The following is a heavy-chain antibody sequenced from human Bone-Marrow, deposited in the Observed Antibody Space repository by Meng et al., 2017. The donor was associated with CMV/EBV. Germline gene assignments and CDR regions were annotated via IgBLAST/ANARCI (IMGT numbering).Heavy chain of an antibody. CDR2: INPNSGGT. CDR1: GYTFTGYY. V-gene: IGHV1-2*02. J-gene: IGHJ6*02. CDR3: ARRLRLDLGDYYYYGMDV. Sequence: ASVKVSCKASGYTFTGYYMHWVRQAPGQGLEWMGWINPNSGGTNYAQKFQGRVTMTRDTSISTAYMELSRLRSDDTAVYYCARRLRLDLGDYYYYGMDVWGQGTTVPVSS. D-gene: IGHD1-26*01.